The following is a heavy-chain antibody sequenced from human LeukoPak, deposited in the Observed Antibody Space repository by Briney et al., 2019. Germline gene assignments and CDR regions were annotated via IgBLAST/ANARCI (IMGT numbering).Heavy chain of an antibody. J-gene: IGHJ5*02. CDR2: INPSGGST. V-gene: IGHV1-46*01. CDR1: GFTFTNYN. D-gene: IGHD1-26*01. CDR3: ARDNSVGDNAWWFDP. Sequence: ASVKVSCKASGFTFTNYNMHWVRQAPGQGLEWMGIINPSGGSTNYAQNFQARVTMTRDTSTSTVYMELSSLRSEDTAIYYCARDNSVGDNAWWFDPWGQGTLVTVSS.